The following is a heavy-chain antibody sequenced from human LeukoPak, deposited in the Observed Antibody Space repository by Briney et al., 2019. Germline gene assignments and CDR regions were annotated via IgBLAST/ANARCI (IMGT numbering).Heavy chain of an antibody. V-gene: IGHV3-48*01. CDR3: ARGEYYDILTGIYYGMDV. CDR1: GFTFSSYS. D-gene: IGHD3-9*01. J-gene: IGHJ6*02. CDR2: ISSSSSTI. Sequence: PGGSLRLSCAASGFTFSSYSMNWVRQAPGRGLEWISYISSSSSTIYYADSVKGRFTISRDNAKNSLYLQMNSLRAEDTAVYYCARGEYYDILTGIYYGMDVWGQGTTVTVSS.